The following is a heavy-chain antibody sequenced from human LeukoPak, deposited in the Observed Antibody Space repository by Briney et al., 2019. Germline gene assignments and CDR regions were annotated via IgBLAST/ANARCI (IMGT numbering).Heavy chain of an antibody. J-gene: IGHJ4*02. D-gene: IGHD3-22*01. CDR2: IYYSGTV. Sequence: SSETLSLTCSVSGGSMSSGGHYWSWIRQHPGKGLEWMGHIYYSGTVYYNPSLRSRVSISVDTSKNQFSLRLSSVTVADTAVYYCARLGMAASYFYDSSGDKFDYWGQGTLVTVSS. V-gene: IGHV4-31*03. CDR3: ARLGMAASYFYDSSGDKFDY. CDR1: GGSMSSGGHY.